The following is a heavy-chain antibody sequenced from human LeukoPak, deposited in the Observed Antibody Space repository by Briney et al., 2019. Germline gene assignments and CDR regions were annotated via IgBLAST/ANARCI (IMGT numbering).Heavy chain of an antibody. V-gene: IGHV3-74*01. Sequence: GGSLRLSCAASGFTFSDYWMYWVRQAPGKGLVWVSRINSDDSSTSYADSVQGRFTISRDNAKNTLCLQMNSLRAEDTAVYYCATCVAVPGLPDSWGQGTLVHVSS. CDR2: INSDDSST. D-gene: IGHD6-19*01. CDR3: ATCVAVPGLPDS. CDR1: GFTFSDYW. J-gene: IGHJ4*02.